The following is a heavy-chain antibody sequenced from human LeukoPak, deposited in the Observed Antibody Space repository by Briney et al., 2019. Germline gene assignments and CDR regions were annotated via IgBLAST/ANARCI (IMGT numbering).Heavy chain of an antibody. V-gene: IGHV3-23*01. D-gene: IGHD6-19*01. CDR1: GFTFSSDA. CDR2: IGNRGTST. Sequence: GGSLRLSCAASGFTFSSDAMSWGRQAPGKGLEWVSGIGNRGTSTFYTDSVKGRFTISRENSKNTLYLQMNSLRAEDAAVYYCAKVSLAGYNSGAHFDYWGQGTLVTVSS. CDR3: AKVSLAGYNSGAHFDY. J-gene: IGHJ4*02.